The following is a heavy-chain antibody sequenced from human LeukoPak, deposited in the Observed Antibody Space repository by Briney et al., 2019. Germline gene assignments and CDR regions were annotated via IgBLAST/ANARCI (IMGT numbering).Heavy chain of an antibody. CDR3: ARGRPSTNRNNINWFDP. CDR2: INPNSGGT. J-gene: IGHJ5*02. V-gene: IGHV1-2*06. CDR1: GYTFTGYY. D-gene: IGHD2/OR15-2a*01. Sequence: ASVKVSCKASGYTFTGYYMHWVRQAPGQGLKWMGRINPNSGGTNYAQKFQGRVTMTRDTSISTAYMELSRLRSDDTAVYYCARGRPSTNRNNINWFDPWGQGTLVTVSS.